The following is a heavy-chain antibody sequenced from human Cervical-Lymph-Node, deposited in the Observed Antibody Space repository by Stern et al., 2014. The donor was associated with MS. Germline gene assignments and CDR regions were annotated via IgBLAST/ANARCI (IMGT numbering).Heavy chain of an antibody. CDR3: ARARVGDYARSPHLDS. J-gene: IGHJ4*02. CDR1: GFTFSHYS. D-gene: IGHD4-17*01. Sequence: EVQLVDSGGGLVKPGESLRLSCDASGFTFSHYSINWVRQAPGQGLEWISSISNDSNHTYSADSVEARFAISRDSAKDSVSLHMVSLRAEDTAVYYCARARVGDYARSPHLDSWGQGTLVTVSS. CDR2: ISNDSNHT. V-gene: IGHV3-21*01.